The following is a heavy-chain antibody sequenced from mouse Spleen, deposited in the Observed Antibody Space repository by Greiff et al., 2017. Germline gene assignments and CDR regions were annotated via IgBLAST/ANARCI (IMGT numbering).Heavy chain of an antibody. CDR1: GYTFTEYI. CDR2: FYPGSGSI. V-gene: IGHV1-62-2*01. Sequence: VQRVESGAGLVKPGASVKLSCKASGYTFTEYIIHWVKQRSGQGLEWIGWFYPGSGSIKYNEKFKDKATLTADKSSSTVYMELSRLTSEDSAVYFCARHEGYGNSFAYWGQGTLVTVSA. CDR3: ARHEGYGNSFAY. D-gene: IGHD2-10*02. J-gene: IGHJ3*01.